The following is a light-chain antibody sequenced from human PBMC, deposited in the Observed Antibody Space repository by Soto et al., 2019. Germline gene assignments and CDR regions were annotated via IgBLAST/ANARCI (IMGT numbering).Light chain of an antibody. Sequence: DIVLTQSPGTLSLSPGXRAXLSCRASQSVRSTSLAWYQQKPGQAPRLLMYGASSRATGIPDKFSGGGSGTDFTLTISRLEPEDFAVYYCQHYGSSPPITFGQGTRLEIK. J-gene: IGKJ5*01. CDR3: QHYGSSPPIT. V-gene: IGKV3-20*01. CDR1: QSVRSTS. CDR2: GAS.